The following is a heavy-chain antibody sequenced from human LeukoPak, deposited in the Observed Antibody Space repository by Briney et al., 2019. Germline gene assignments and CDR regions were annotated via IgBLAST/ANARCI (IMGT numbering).Heavy chain of an antibody. V-gene: IGHV4-59*01. CDR3: ARSGFFYWFDP. D-gene: IGHD5-12*01. J-gene: IGHJ5*02. CDR2: IYYSGST. CDR1: GGSISSYY. Sequence: SETLSLTCSVSGGSISSYYWSWIRQPPAKVLEWIGYIYYSGSTNYNPSLKRRVTISVDTTKNQFALKLSSVTAADTAVYYCARSGFFYWFDPWGQGTLVTVPS.